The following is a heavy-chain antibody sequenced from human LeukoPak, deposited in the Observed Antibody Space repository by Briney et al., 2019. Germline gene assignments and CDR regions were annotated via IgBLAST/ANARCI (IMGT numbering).Heavy chain of an antibody. CDR3: AKEKIYYFDY. Sequence: PGGSLRLSCAASGFTFSNYAMHWVRQAPGKGLEWVAVISSDGGNKYYADSVKGRFTISRDNSKNTLYLQMNSLRAEDTAVYYCAKEKIYYFDYWGQGTLVTVPS. CDR1: GFTFSNYA. J-gene: IGHJ4*02. CDR2: ISSDGGNK. V-gene: IGHV3-30-3*01.